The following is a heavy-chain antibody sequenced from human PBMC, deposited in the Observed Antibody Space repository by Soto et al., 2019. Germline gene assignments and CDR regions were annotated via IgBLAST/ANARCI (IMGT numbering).Heavy chain of an antibody. Sequence: QVQLQESGPGLVKPSQTLSLTCTVSGGSISSGGHYWTWIRQHPGKGLEWIGYIHYSGSTSYNPSTTXRXTXAXYTTKNQFSLKLSSVTAAATAVYYCVASYYDILNGYSQIFGYWGQGALVTVSS. J-gene: IGHJ4*02. CDR1: GGSISSGGHY. D-gene: IGHD3-9*01. CDR3: VASYYDILNGYSQIFGY. CDR2: IHYSGST. V-gene: IGHV4-31*03.